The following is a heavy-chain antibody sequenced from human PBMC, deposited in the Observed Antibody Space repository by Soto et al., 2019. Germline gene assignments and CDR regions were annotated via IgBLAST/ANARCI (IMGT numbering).Heavy chain of an antibody. CDR3: ARESYDKIGYYYYYYMDV. CDR1: GGSISSYY. D-gene: IGHD5-12*01. J-gene: IGHJ6*03. Sequence: SETLSLTCTVSGGSISSYYWSWIRQPPGKGLEWIGYIYYSGSTNYNPSLKSRVTISVDTSKNQFSLKLSSVTAADTAVYYCARESYDKIGYYYYYYMDVWGKGTTVTVSS. CDR2: IYYSGST. V-gene: IGHV4-59*01.